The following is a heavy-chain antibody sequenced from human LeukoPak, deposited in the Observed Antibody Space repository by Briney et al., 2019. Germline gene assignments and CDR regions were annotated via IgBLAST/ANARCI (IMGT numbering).Heavy chain of an antibody. V-gene: IGHV3-66*01. CDR3: ARGNYYDSSSFDY. D-gene: IGHD3-22*01. J-gene: IGHJ4*02. CDR1: GFTVSSNY. CDR2: IYSGGST. Sequence: QPGGSLRLSCAASGFTVSSNYMSWVRQAPGKVLEWVSIIYSGGSTYYADSVKGRFTISRDNSKNTLYLQINSLRAEDTAVYYCARGNYYDSSSFDYWGQGTLVTVSS.